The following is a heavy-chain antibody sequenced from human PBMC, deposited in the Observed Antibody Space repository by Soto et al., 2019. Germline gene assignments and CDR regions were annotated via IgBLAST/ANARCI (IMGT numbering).Heavy chain of an antibody. CDR2: VYWDDGK. V-gene: IGHV2-5*02. CDR3: AHAAFGEFVGSFGY. D-gene: IGHD3-10*01. J-gene: IGHJ4*02. CDR1: GFSLNTNAVG. Sequence: QITLKESGPTLVKPTQTLTLTCTFSGFSLNTNAVGVGWIRQPPGKALEWLALVYWDDGKRYNLFLKSRLAITKDTSKNQVVLTMTNMDPVDTATYYCAHAAFGEFVGSFGYWGQGTLVTVSS.